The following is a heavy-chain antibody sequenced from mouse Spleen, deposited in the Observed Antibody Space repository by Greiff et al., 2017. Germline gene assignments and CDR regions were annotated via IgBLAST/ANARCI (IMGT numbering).Heavy chain of an antibody. V-gene: IGHV1-66*01. CDR3: AMTGGYAMDY. Sequence: VMLVESGPELVKPGASVKISCKASGYSFTSYYIHWVKQRPGQGLEWIGWIYPGSGNTKYNEKFKGKATLTADTSSSTAYMQLSSLTSEDSAVYYCAMTGGYAMDYWGQGTSVTVSS. CDR1: GYSFTSYY. CDR2: IYPGSGNT. J-gene: IGHJ4*01.